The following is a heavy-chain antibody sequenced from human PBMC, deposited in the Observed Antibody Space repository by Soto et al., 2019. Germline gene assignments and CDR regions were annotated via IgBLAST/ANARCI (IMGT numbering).Heavy chain of an antibody. V-gene: IGHV4-4*07. J-gene: IGHJ4*02. Sequence: QVQLQESGPGLVKPSETLSLTCTVSGDSMTKYYWSWIRQPAGKGLEWIGRIYTSGSTNYNPSLTSRVTMSIDTSNNQYSLKLKSVTAADTAVYYCARTVGAAYYFDFWGQGALVTVSS. CDR1: GDSMTKYY. D-gene: IGHD1-26*01. CDR2: IYTSGST. CDR3: ARTVGAAYYFDF.